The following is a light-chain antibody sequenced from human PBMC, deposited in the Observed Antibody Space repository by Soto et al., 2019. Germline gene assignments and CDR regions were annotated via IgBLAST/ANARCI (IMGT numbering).Light chain of an antibody. CDR1: QSVSSSY. CDR2: GAS. CDR3: HQYVSSPLT. V-gene: IGKV3-20*01. Sequence: EIVLTQSPGTLSLSPGERATLSCRASQSVSSSYLAWYQQKPGRAPRLLIYGASSRATGIPDRFSGSGSGTDFTLTISRLEPEDFAVYYCHQYVSSPLTFGGGTKVEIK. J-gene: IGKJ4*01.